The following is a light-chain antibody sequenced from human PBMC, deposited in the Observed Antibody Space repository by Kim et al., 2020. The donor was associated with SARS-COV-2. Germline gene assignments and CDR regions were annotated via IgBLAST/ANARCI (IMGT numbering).Light chain of an antibody. Sequence: STLSASVGDSVTITCRVSQSISSCLALYQQRPGKAPKLLIYDAASLQSGVPSRFSGSGSGTEFTLTISCQKPDDFATYYCQQLWTFGQGTKLEIK. J-gene: IGKJ1*01. CDR2: DAA. V-gene: IGKV1-5*01. CDR1: QSISSC. CDR3: QQLWT.